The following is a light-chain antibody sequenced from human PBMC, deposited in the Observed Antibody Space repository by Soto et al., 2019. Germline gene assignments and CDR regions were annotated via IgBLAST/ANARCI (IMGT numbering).Light chain of an antibody. Sequence: SYELTQPPSVSVAPGKTARITCGGNNIGSKSVHWYQQKPGQAPVLVIYYDSDRPSGIPERFSGSNSGNTATVTISRVEAGDEADYYCQVWDSSSDHLVVFGGGTQLTVL. V-gene: IGLV3-21*04. CDR1: NIGSKS. J-gene: IGLJ2*01. CDR2: YDS. CDR3: QVWDSSSDHLVV.